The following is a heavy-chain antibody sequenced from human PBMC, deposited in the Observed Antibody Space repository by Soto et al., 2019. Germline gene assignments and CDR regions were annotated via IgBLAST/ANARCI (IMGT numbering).Heavy chain of an antibody. CDR2: ISYDGSNK. CDR3: ARDHWVVAASMPEY. V-gene: IGHV3-30-3*01. CDR1: GFTFSSYA. Sequence: GGSLRLSCAASGFTFSSYAMHWVRQAPGKGLEWVAVISYDGSNKYYADSVKGRFTISRDNSKNTLYLQMNSLRAEDTAVYYCARDHWVVAASMPEYWGQGTLVTVSS. D-gene: IGHD2-15*01. J-gene: IGHJ4*02.